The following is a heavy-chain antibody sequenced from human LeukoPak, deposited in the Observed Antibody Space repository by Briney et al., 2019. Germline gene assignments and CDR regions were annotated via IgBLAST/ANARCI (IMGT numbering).Heavy chain of an antibody. D-gene: IGHD1-14*01. V-gene: IGHV3-66*01. CDR1: GFTVSNNY. J-gene: IGHJ4*02. Sequence: GGSLRLSCEASGFTVSNNYIIWVRQAPGKGLEWVSVIYSGGSRYYGDSVKGRFTISRDNSKNTVYLQMDSLRAEDTAVYYCARDHHNDYWGQGTLVTVSS. CDR2: IYSGGSR. CDR3: ARDHHNDY.